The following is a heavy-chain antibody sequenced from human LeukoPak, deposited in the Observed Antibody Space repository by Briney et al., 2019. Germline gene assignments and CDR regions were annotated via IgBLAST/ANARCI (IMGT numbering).Heavy chain of an antibody. D-gene: IGHD3-22*01. CDR1: GGTFSSYA. CDR2: IIPILGIA. J-gene: IGHJ4*02. V-gene: IGHV1-69*04. Sequence: SVKVSCKASGGTFSSYAISWVRQAPEQGLEWMGRIIPILGIANYAQKFQGRVTITADKSTSTAYMELSSLRSEDTAVYYCARAREWWAYDSSGYQPFDYWGQGTLVTVSS. CDR3: ARAREWWAYDSSGYQPFDY.